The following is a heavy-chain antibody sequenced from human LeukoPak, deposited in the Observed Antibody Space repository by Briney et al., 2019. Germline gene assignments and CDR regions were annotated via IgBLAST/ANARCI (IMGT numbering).Heavy chain of an antibody. CDR3: AKDSWSYNGIYHPFDV. CDR1: GFTFSNFA. V-gene: IGHV3-23*01. D-gene: IGHD2-8*01. CDR2: IGGVDET. Sequence: PGGSLRLSCAASGFTFSNFAMNWVRQAPGKGLEWVSSIGGVDETYYTDSVKGRFTISRDNAKNTLSLQMNSLRPEDTAIYYCAKDSWSYNGIYHPFDVWGRGTMVTISS. J-gene: IGHJ3*01.